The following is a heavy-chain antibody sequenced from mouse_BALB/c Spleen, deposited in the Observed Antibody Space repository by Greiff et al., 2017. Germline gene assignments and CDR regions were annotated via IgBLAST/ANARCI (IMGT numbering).Heavy chain of an antibody. D-gene: IGHD1-1*01. Sequence: EVQGVESGGDLVKPGGSLKLSCAASGFTFSSYGMSWVRQTPDKRLEWVATISSGGSYTYYPDSVKGRFTISRDNAKNTLYLQMSSLKSEDTAMYYCARQSGSRSYFDYWGQGTTLTVSS. CDR3: ARQSGSRSYFDY. CDR1: GFTFSSYG. CDR2: ISSGGSYT. J-gene: IGHJ2*01. V-gene: IGHV5-6*01.